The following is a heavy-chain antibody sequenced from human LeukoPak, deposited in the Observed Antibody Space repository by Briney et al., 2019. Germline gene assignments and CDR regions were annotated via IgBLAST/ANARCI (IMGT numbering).Heavy chain of an antibody. Sequence: PGGSLRLSCTVSGFTVSSNSWSWVRQAPGKGLEWVSFIYSGGKTHSSDSVKGRFTISRDNSKNTLYLQMSSLRAEDTAVYYCAKGGGYSPPGLFDYWGQGTLVTVSS. J-gene: IGHJ4*02. CDR2: IYSGGKT. D-gene: IGHD5-18*01. V-gene: IGHV3-53*01. CDR1: GFTVSSNS. CDR3: AKGGGYSPPGLFDY.